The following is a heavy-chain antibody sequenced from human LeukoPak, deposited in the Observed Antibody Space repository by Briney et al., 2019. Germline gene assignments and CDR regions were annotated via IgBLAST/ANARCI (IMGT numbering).Heavy chain of an antibody. Sequence: PGGSLRLSCAASGFTFSSYSMNWVRQAPGKGLEWVSSISSSSSYIYYADSVKGRFTISRDNAKNSLYLQMNSLRAEDTAVYYCAREPSVGPPYWYFDLWGRGALVTVSS. V-gene: IGHV3-21*01. D-gene: IGHD1-26*01. CDR2: ISSSSSYI. CDR3: AREPSVGPPYWYFDL. CDR1: GFTFSSYS. J-gene: IGHJ2*01.